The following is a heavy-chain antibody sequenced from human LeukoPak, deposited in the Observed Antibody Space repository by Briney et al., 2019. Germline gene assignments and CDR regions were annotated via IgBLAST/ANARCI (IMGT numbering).Heavy chain of an antibody. D-gene: IGHD6-13*01. V-gene: IGHV3-23*01. CDR3: VYSSSWYLDY. Sequence: GGSLRLSCAASGFTFSSYAMSWVRQAPGKGLEWVSAISGSGGSTYYADSVKGRFTISRDNAKNSLYLQMNSLRAEDTAVYYCVYSSSWYLDYWGQGTPVTVSS. CDR1: GFTFSSYA. J-gene: IGHJ4*02. CDR2: ISGSGGST.